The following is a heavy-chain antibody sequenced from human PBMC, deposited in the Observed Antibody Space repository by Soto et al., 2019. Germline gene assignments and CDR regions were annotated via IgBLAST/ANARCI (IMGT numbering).Heavy chain of an antibody. CDR1: GGSISSSSYY. J-gene: IGHJ4*02. CDR2: IYYSGST. Sequence: QLQLQESGPGLVKPSETLSLTCTVSGGSISSSSYYWGWIRQPPGKGLEWIGSIYYSGSTYYNPSLKSRVTISVDTSKNQFSLKLSSVTAADTAVYYCASPQGATIQFDYWGQGTLVTVSS. CDR3: ASPQGATIQFDY. D-gene: IGHD1-1*01. V-gene: IGHV4-39*01.